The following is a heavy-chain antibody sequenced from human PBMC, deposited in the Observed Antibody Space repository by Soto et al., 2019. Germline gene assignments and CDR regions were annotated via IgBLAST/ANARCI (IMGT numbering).Heavy chain of an antibody. Sequence: EVRLVESGGGLVKSGGSLRLSCSASGFTFSTYTMNWVRQAPGRGLEWVSNIDRFGSYSWYVDSAQDRSTISRDNAKNSLYLRMNSLRAEDTAVYYCARVGSTFARGRIGGVHYGLDVWGQGTTVTVSS. J-gene: IGHJ6*02. V-gene: IGHV3-21*03. CDR3: ARVGSTFARGRIGGVHYGLDV. D-gene: IGHD3-16*01. CDR1: GFTFSTYT. CDR2: IDRFGSYS.